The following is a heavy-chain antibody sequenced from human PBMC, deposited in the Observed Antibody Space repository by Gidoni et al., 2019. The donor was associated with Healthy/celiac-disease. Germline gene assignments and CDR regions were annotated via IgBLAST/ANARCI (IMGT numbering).Heavy chain of an antibody. V-gene: IGHV3-23*01. Sequence: EVQLLESGGGLVQPGWSLRLACAASGFTFSSYALSWVRQAPGKGLEWVSAISGSGGSTYYADSVKGRFTISRDNSKNTLYLQMNSLRAEDTAVYYCAKPSGRLSGQRKVVSDYFDYWGQGTLVTVSS. CDR2: ISGSGGST. CDR1: GFTFSSYA. D-gene: IGHD6-19*01. CDR3: AKPSGRLSGQRKVVSDYFDY. J-gene: IGHJ4*02.